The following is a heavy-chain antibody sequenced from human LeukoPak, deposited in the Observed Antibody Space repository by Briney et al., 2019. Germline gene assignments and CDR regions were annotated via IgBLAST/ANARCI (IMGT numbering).Heavy chain of an antibody. D-gene: IGHD3-9*01. CDR1: GFTFSSYS. CDR3: ARASIYYDILTGYNYYYYMDV. Sequence: GGSLRLSCAASGFTFSSYSMNWVRQAPGKGLEWVSYISSSSSTIYYADSVKGRFTISRDNAKNSLYLQINSLRAEDTALYYCARASIYYDILTGYNYYYYMDVWGKGTTVTVSS. J-gene: IGHJ6*03. CDR2: ISSSSSTI. V-gene: IGHV3-48*01.